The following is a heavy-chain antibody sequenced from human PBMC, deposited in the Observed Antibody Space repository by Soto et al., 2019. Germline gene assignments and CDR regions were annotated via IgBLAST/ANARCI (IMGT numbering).Heavy chain of an antibody. J-gene: IGHJ4*02. Sequence: PLELQKISCNGSGYSFTTYWIGWGRQMPGKGLEWMGISNAGDSDTRYSPSFQNQVTISAAKSIGTAYLQWSSLQASDTAMYYCARRGPYTSCWYFFDYWGQGTLVTVSS. CDR2: SNAGDSDT. CDR1: GYSFTTYW. D-gene: IGHD6-19*01. V-gene: IGHV5-51*01. CDR3: ARRGPYTSCWYFFDY.